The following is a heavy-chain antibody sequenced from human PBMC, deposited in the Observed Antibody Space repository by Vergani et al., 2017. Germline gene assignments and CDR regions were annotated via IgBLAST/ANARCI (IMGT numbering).Heavy chain of an antibody. Sequence: QVQLQESGPGLVKPSQTLSLTCTVSGGSISSGGYYMSWIRQAPGKGLEWVSYISSSGSTIYYAYSVKGRFTISRDTAKNSLYLQMNSLRAEDTAVYYCARETSMDVWGQGTTVTVSS. CDR2: ISSSGSTI. J-gene: IGHJ6*02. CDR1: GGSISSGGYY. D-gene: IGHD1-1*01. V-gene: IGHV3-11*01. CDR3: ARETSMDV.